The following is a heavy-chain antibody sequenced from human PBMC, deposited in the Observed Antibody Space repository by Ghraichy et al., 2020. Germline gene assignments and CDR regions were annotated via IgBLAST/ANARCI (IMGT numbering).Heavy chain of an antibody. V-gene: IGHV6-1*01. J-gene: IGHJ4*02. D-gene: IGHD3-10*01. CDR1: GDSVSSNSAA. CDR2: TYYRSKWYN. Sequence: SQNLSLTCAISGDSVSSNSAAWNWIRQSPSRGLEWLGRTYYRSKWYNDYAVSVKSRITINPDTSKNQFSLQLNSVTPEDTAVYYCARVIERYGSGSIFDYWGQGTLVTVSS. CDR3: ARVIERYGSGSIFDY.